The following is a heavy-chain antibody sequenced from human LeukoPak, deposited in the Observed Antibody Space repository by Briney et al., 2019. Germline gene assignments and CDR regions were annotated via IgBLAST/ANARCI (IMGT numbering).Heavy chain of an antibody. CDR3: ARDEGRHIVVDHLFDP. D-gene: IGHD2-15*01. Sequence: GGSLRLSCAASGFTFSGYSMNWVRQAPGKGLEWVSYISSSSSTIYYADSVKGRFTISRDNAKNSLYLQMNSLRAEDTAVYYCARDEGRHIVVDHLFDPWGQGTLVTVSS. CDR1: GFTFSGYS. V-gene: IGHV3-48*04. CDR2: ISSSSSTI. J-gene: IGHJ5*02.